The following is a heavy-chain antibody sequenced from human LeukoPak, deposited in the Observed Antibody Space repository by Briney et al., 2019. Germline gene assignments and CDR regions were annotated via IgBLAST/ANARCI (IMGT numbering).Heavy chain of an antibody. CDR3: AKDLPGGDYVSGAFDT. Sequence: GGSLRLSCAASGFTFSSYAMSWVRQAPGKGLEWVSAISGSGGSTYYADSVKGRFTISRDNSKNTLYLQMNSLRAEDTAVYYCAKDLPGGDYVSGAFDTWGQGTMVTVSS. D-gene: IGHD4-17*01. J-gene: IGHJ3*02. V-gene: IGHV3-23*01. CDR2: ISGSGGST. CDR1: GFTFSSYA.